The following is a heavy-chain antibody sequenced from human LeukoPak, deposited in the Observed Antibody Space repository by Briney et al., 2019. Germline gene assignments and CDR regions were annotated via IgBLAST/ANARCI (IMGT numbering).Heavy chain of an antibody. J-gene: IGHJ4*02. CDR3: AWDVVPAAISY. Sequence: ASVKVSCKASGGTFSSYAISWVRQAPGQGLEWMGGIIPIFGTANYAQKFQGRVTITADESTSTAYMELSSLRSEDTAVNYCAWDVVPAAISYWGQGTLVTVSS. V-gene: IGHV1-69*13. D-gene: IGHD2-2*01. CDR2: IIPIFGTA. CDR1: GGTFSSYA.